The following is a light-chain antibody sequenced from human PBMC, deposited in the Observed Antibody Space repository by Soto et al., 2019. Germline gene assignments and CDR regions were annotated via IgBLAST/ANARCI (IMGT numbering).Light chain of an antibody. CDR3: SSYAGSNNLV. V-gene: IGLV2-8*01. CDR2: GVS. J-gene: IGLJ3*02. Sequence: QSALTQPPSASGSPGQSVTISCTGTSSDVGRYNYVSWYQQYPGKAPKLMIYGVSKRPSGVPDRFSGSKSGNTASLTVSGLQAGDEADYYCSSYAGSNNLVFGGGTKLTVL. CDR1: SSDVGRYNY.